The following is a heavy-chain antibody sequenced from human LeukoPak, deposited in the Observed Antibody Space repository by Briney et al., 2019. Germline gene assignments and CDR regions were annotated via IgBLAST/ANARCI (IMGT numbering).Heavy chain of an antibody. J-gene: IGHJ4*02. V-gene: IGHV1-2*02. CDR1: VYTFTGYY. CDR3: AVAMDTAMVADY. CDR2: INPNSGGT. Sequence: GASVKVSCKASVYTFTGYYMHWVRQAPGQGLEWMGWINPNSGGTNYAQKFQGRVTMTRDTSISTAYMELSRLRSDDTAVYYCAVAMDTAMVADYWGQGTLVTVSS. D-gene: IGHD5-18*01.